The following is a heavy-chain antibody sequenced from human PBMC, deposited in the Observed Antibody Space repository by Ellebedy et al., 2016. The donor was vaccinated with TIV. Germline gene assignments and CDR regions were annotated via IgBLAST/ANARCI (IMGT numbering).Heavy chain of an antibody. CDR1: GDTFNNHA. V-gene: IGHV1-69*06. CDR2: VSPMSGTT. J-gene: IGHJ4*02. D-gene: IGHD1-1*01. Sequence: AASVKVSCKASGDTFNNHAINWVRQAPGKELEWMGRVSPMSGTTNYAQKFQGRVAITSDKSTNTVYLDLSNLRSDDTAVFYCARWEGQNAGNFEGTFDHWGQGTLVIVSS. CDR3: ARWEGQNAGNFEGTFDH.